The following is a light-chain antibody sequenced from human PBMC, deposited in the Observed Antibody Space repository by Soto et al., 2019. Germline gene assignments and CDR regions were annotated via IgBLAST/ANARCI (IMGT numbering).Light chain of an antibody. Sequence: DIQMTQSPSTLSASVGDRFTITFLASQIISSWLAWYQQKPGKAPKLLIYKASTLKSGVPSRFSGSGSGTEFTLTISSLQPEDFATYYCLQHSSFPLTFGGGTKVDVK. CDR2: KAS. CDR3: LQHSSFPLT. CDR1: QIISSW. J-gene: IGKJ4*01. V-gene: IGKV1-5*03.